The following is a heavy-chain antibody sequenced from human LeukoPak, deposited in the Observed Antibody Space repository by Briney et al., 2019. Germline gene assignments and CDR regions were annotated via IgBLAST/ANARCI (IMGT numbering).Heavy chain of an antibody. V-gene: IGHV3-30-3*01. CDR1: GFTFSSYA. D-gene: IGHD4-11*01. J-gene: IGHJ4*02. Sequence: GGSLRLSCAASGFTFSSYAMHWVRQAPGKGLEWVAVISYDGSNKYYADSVKGRFTVSRDNSKNTLYLQMNSLRAEDTAVYYCAREARSNSGFDYWGQGTLVTVSS. CDR2: ISYDGSNK. CDR3: AREARSNSGFDY.